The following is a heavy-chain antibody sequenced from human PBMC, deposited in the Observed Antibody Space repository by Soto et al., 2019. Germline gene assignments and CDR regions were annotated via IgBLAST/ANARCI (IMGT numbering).Heavy chain of an antibody. CDR1: GGSIRGDY. Sequence: PSETLSLTCSVSGGSIRGDYWTWIRQPPGKGLEWIGYTYYRGTTKYNPSLNSRVSISADSSQNQISLKLSSVTAADTAVYYCAREVASYGSTYFDYWGPGTLVTVSS. V-gene: IGHV4-59*12. CDR2: TYYRGTT. CDR3: AREVASYGSTYFDY. D-gene: IGHD3-16*01. J-gene: IGHJ4*02.